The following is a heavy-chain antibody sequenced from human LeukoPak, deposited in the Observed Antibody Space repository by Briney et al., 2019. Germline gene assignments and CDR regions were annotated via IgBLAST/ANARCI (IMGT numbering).Heavy chain of an antibody. CDR2: ISTYNGNT. J-gene: IGHJ4*02. Sequence: ASVKVSCKTSGYTFTTYDINWVRQATGQGLEWMGWISTYNGNTNYAQKLQGRVTMTTDTSTSTAYMELRSLISDDAAVYYCARGDDYGDYWGLYWGQGTLVTVSS. D-gene: IGHD4-17*01. CDR3: ARGDDYGDYWGLY. V-gene: IGHV1-18*01. CDR1: GYTFTTYD.